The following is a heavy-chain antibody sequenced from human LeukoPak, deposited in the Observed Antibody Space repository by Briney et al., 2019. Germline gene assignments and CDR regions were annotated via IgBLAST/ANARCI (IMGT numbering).Heavy chain of an antibody. CDR3: VRAPATVKFDP. D-gene: IGHD3-16*02. V-gene: IGHV3-74*01. J-gene: IGHJ5*02. Sequence: GGSLRLSCAASGFTFSNYWMHWVRQSPGKGLTWVSRINSDGTTTRYADSVKGRFTISRDNAKNTLYLQINSLRAEDTAVYYCVRAPATVKFDPWGQGTLVTVSS. CDR2: INSDGTTT. CDR1: GFTFSNYW.